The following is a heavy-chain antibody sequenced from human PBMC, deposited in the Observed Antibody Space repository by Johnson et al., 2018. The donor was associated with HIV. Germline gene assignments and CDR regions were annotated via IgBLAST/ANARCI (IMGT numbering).Heavy chain of an antibody. J-gene: IGHJ3*01. V-gene: IGHV3-66*01. CDR3: AIPYFYDSGDYR. CDR1: GFTVSSNY. CDR2: IYTGGST. D-gene: IGHD3-22*01. Sequence: VQLVESGGGLIQPGGSLRLSCAASGFTVSSNYMSWVRQAPGRGLEWVSVIYTGGSTYYAESVKDRFTISGDNSKNTLFLQMGSLRAEDMAVYYCAIPYFYDSGDYRWGQGTMVTVSS.